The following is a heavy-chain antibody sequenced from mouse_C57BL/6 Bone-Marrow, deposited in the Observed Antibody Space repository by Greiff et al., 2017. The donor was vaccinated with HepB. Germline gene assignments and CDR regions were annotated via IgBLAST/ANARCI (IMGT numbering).Heavy chain of an antibody. CDR1: GFNITNTY. V-gene: IGHV14-3*01. Sequence: VQLKQSVAELVRPGASVKLSCTASGFNITNTYMHWVKQRPEQGLEWIGRIDPANGNTKYAPKFQGKATITAETSSNTAYLQLSSLTSEDTAIYYCATTVVAHYYAMDYWGQGTSVTVSS. D-gene: IGHD1-1*01. CDR3: ATTVVAHYYAMDY. CDR2: IDPANGNT. J-gene: IGHJ4*01.